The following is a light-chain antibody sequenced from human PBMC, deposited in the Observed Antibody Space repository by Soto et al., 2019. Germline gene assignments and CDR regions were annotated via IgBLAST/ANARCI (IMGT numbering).Light chain of an antibody. CDR2: DAS. Sequence: DIPMTQSPSTLSASIGDRVTITCRASQTISNWLAWYQQKPGKAPKVLIHDASRLESGVPSRFSGSGSGTEFTLTINNLQPDEFAIYYCRQYDSESTFGQGTKVDIK. J-gene: IGKJ1*01. CDR1: QTISNW. V-gene: IGKV1-5*01. CDR3: RQYDSEST.